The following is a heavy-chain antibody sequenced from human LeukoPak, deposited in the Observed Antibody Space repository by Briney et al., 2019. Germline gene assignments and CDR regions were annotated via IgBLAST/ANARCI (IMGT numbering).Heavy chain of an antibody. CDR2: INGDGTVT. V-gene: IGHV3-74*01. J-gene: IGHJ4*02. CDR3: GRGGPPYAVDH. CDR1: RLTFSGHY. Sequence: GGSLRLSCAASRLTFSGHYMHWVRQAPGKGLVWVSHINGDGTVTDYADSVKGRFTISRDNAKNTLYLQMNNLRTDDTAVYYCGRGGPPYAVDHCGQGTLVTVSS. D-gene: IGHD3-16*01.